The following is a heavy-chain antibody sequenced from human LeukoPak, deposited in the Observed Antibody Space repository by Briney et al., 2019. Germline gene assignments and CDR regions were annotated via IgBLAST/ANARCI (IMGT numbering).Heavy chain of an antibody. Sequence: RAGGSLILSCVVSGFTFSSYAMHWVRQAPGKGLEWVAVISYDGSNKYYADSVKGRFTISRGNSKNTLYLQMNSLRAEDTAVYYCARWLGSGSYSGYWGQGTLVTVSS. D-gene: IGHD3-10*01. CDR3: ARWLGSGSYSGY. CDR2: ISYDGSNK. V-gene: IGHV3-30-3*01. CDR1: GFTFSSYA. J-gene: IGHJ4*02.